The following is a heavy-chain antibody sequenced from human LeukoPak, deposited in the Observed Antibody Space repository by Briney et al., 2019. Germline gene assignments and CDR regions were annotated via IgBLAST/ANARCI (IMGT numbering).Heavy chain of an antibody. Sequence: GGSLRLSCAASGFTFNNYAMNWVRQAPGKGLEWVSGISGSGGSTYYADSVKGRFTISRDNSKNTLYLQMNSLRAEDTAVYYCARSISPYGSGIGAFDIWGQGTMVTVSS. V-gene: IGHV3-23*01. CDR1: GFTFNNYA. D-gene: IGHD3-10*01. CDR3: ARSISPYGSGIGAFDI. CDR2: ISGSGGST. J-gene: IGHJ3*02.